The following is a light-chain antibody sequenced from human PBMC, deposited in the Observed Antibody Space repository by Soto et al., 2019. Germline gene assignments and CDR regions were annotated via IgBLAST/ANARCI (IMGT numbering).Light chain of an antibody. CDR2: DAS. CDR3: QQRDNWPWT. CDR1: QSVGSN. V-gene: IGKV3-11*01. J-gene: IGKJ1*01. Sequence: ETVLTQSPATLSLSPGERATLSCRASQSVGSNLAWYQQKPGQAPRLLIYDASNRATGIPGRFSGSGSGTELTLTVSNVEPEDFAVYYCQQRDNWPWTFGQGAKVEIK.